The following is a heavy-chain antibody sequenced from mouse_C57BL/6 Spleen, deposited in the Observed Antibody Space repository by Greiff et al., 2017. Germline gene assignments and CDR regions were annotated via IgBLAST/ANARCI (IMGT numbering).Heavy chain of an antibody. CDR1: GYTFTSYW. D-gene: IGHD2-2*01. V-gene: IGHV1-55*01. J-gene: IGHJ3*01. Sequence: QVQLQQPGAELVKPGASVKMSCKASGYTFTSYWITWVKQRPGQGLEWIGDIYPGSGSTNYNEKFKGKATLTVDTSSSTAYMQLSSLTSEDAAVYYCARWDGYDGFAYWGQGTLVTVSA. CDR3: ARWDGYDGFAY. CDR2: IYPGSGST.